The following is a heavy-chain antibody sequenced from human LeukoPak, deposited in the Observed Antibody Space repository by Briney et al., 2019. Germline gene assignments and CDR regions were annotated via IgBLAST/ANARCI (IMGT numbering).Heavy chain of an antibody. CDR2: IYTDGSNT. J-gene: IGHJ4*02. Sequence: GGSLRLSCAASGFTFSNYWMHWVRQAPGKGLVWVSRIYTDGSNTNYADSVKGRFTISRDNSKNTLYLQMNSLRAEDTAVYYCGGNSDYWGQGILVTVSS. CDR3: GGNSDY. V-gene: IGHV3-74*01. CDR1: GFTFSNYW. D-gene: IGHD4-23*01.